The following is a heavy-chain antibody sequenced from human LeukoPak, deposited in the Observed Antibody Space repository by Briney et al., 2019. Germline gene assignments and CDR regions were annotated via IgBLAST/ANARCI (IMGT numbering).Heavy chain of an antibody. J-gene: IGHJ4*02. D-gene: IGHD5-12*01. CDR2: INWNGGSA. Sequence: PGGSLRLSCAASGFTFDDYGMSWVRQAPGKGLEWVSGINWNGGSAGYADSVKGRFTISRDNAKNSLYLQMNSLRAEDTALYYCARVTGYSGYEHFDYWGQGTLVTASS. V-gene: IGHV3-20*04. CDR1: GFTFDDYG. CDR3: ARVTGYSGYEHFDY.